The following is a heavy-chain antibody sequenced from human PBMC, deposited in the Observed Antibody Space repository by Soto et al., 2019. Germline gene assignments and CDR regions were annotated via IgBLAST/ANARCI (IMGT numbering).Heavy chain of an antibody. J-gene: IGHJ6*02. Sequence: GASVKVSCKASGYTFTGYYMHWVRQAPGQGLEWMGWIIPNIGTANYAQKFQGRVTITADESTSTAYMELSRLRSEDTAVYYCARDPQTWIQFYYYGMDVWGQGTTVTVSS. CDR2: IIPNIGTA. CDR1: GYTFTGYY. CDR3: ARDPQTWIQFYYYGMDV. V-gene: IGHV1-69*13. D-gene: IGHD5-18*01.